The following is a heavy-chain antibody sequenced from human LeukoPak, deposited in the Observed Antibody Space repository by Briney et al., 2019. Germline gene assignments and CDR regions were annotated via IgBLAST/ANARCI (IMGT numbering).Heavy chain of an antibody. D-gene: IGHD6-6*01. Sequence: GTSLSLSCAVSGFTLTTYAMHWVRQAPGKGLEWVAVISHDGSEKYYADSVRGRFTISRDISKNTLYLQMNSLTTEDTSIYYCASVLDYWGQGILVTVSS. CDR3: ASVLDY. J-gene: IGHJ4*02. CDR2: ISHDGSEK. V-gene: IGHV3-30*04. CDR1: GFTLTTYA.